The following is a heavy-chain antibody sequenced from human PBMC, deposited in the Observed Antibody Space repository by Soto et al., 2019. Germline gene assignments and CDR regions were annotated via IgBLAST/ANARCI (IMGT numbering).Heavy chain of an antibody. CDR1: GFPFSDYY. J-gene: IGHJ4*02. V-gene: IGHV3-11*04. CDR2: INSGGATR. D-gene: IGHD6-6*01. Sequence: GGSLRLSCATSGFPFSDYYMSWVRQAPGKRLEWVSYINSGGATRYYADSVKGRFTISRDNAKNSLSLQMNSLRAEDTAVYYCARDSSSAFDYWGQGTLVTVSS. CDR3: ARDSSSAFDY.